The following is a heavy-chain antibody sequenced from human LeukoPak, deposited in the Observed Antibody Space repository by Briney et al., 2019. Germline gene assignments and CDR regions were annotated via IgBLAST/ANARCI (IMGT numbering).Heavy chain of an antibody. J-gene: IGHJ4*02. CDR3: ARDGSGSYGYFDY. V-gene: IGHV1-3*01. D-gene: IGHD3-10*01. CDR1: GYTFTSYA. CDR2: INAGNGNT. Sequence: ASVTVSCKASGYTFTSYAMHWVRQAPGQRREWMGWINAGNGNTKYSQKFQGRVTITRDTSASTAYMELSSLRSEDTAVYYCARDGSGSYGYFDYWGQGTLVTVSS.